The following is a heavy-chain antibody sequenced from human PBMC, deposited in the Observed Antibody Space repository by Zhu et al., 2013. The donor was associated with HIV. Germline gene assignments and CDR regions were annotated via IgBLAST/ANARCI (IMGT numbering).Heavy chain of an antibody. CDR1: GGSISSYY. Sequence: QVQLQESGPGLVKPSETLSLTCTVSGGSISSYYWSWIRQPPGKGLEWIGYIYYSGSTNYNPSLKSRVTISVDTSKNQFSLKLSSVTAADTAVYYCASRQIYGGNAWFDPWGQGTLVTVSS. D-gene: IGHD3-16*01. CDR2: IYYSGST. V-gene: IGHV4-59*01. CDR3: ASRQIYGGNAWFDP. J-gene: IGHJ5*02.